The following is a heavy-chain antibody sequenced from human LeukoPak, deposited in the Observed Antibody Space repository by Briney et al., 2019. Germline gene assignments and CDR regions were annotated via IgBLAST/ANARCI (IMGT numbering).Heavy chain of an antibody. CDR1: GFTFSSYA. CDR3: ASPLGLGGVIVAPFDY. CDR2: ISYDGSNK. V-gene: IGHV3-30*04. D-gene: IGHD3-16*02. J-gene: IGHJ4*02. Sequence: GGSLRLSCAASGFTFSSYAMHWVRQAPGKGLEWVAVISYDGSNKYYADSVKGRFTISRDNSKNTLYLQMNSLRAEDTAVYYCASPLGLGGVIVAPFDYWGQGTLVTVSS.